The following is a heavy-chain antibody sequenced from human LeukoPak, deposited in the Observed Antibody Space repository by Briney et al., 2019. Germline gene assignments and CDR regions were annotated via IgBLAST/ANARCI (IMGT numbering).Heavy chain of an antibody. D-gene: IGHD3-22*01. Sequence: GGSLRLSCASSGFTFCAYWMSWVRQAPGKGLEWVATIKQDESEKYYVDSVKGRFTISRDNAKNSLYLQMNSLRAEDTAVYYCARDPSYYYDSSGYYVWGQGTLVTVSS. CDR3: ARDPSYYYDSSGYYV. J-gene: IGHJ4*02. CDR2: IKQDESEK. CDR1: GFTFCAYW. V-gene: IGHV3-7*01.